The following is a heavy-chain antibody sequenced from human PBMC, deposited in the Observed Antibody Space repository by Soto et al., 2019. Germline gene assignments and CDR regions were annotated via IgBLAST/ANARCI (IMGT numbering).Heavy chain of an antibody. V-gene: IGHV4-59*01. Sequence: PSETLSLTCTVSGGSISSYYWSWIRQPPGKGLEWIGYIYYSGSTNYNPSLKSRVTISVDTSKNQFSLKLSSVTAADTAVYYCARDNGGYSYGYYYYYGMDVWGQGTTVTVSS. CDR2: IYYSGST. CDR1: GGSISSYY. J-gene: IGHJ6*02. CDR3: ARDNGGYSYGYYYYYGMDV. D-gene: IGHD5-18*01.